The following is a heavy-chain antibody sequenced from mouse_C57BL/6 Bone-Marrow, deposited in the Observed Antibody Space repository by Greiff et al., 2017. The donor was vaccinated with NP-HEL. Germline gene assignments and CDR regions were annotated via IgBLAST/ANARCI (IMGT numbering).Heavy chain of an antibody. CDR1: GYTFTSYW. J-gene: IGHJ2*01. CDR3: ASQRYYFDY. Sequence: QVQLQQSGAELVMPGASVKLSCKASGYTFTSYWMHWVKQRPGQGLEWIGEIDPSDSYTNYNQKFKGKSTLTVDKSSSTAYMQLSSLTSEDSAVYYCASQRYYFDYWGQGTTLTVSS. V-gene: IGHV1-69*01. CDR2: IDPSDSYT.